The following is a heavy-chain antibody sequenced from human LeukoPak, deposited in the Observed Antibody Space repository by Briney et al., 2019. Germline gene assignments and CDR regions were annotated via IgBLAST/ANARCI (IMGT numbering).Heavy chain of an antibody. CDR1: GGSISSGGYS. CDR3: ATDTQIFSVIQNYHYYGMDV. CDR2: IYTSGST. V-gene: IGHV4-61*02. D-gene: IGHD3-3*01. J-gene: IGHJ6*02. Sequence: SETLSLTCAVSGGSISSGGYSWSWIRQPAGKGLEWIGRIYTSGSTNYNPSLKSRVIISVDTSKNQFSLELNSVTAADTAVYYCATDTQIFSVIQNYHYYGMDVWGQGTTVTVSS.